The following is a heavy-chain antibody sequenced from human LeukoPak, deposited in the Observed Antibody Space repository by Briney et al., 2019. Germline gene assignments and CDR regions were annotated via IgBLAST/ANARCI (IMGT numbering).Heavy chain of an antibody. CDR1: GYSFTNSW. CDR2: IGDADT. Sequence: GESLKISCKASGYSFTNSWIGWVRQMPGKGLEWMAIIGDADTRCSPSFQGQVTISADRSISTAYLQWSSLKASDSAIYYCATHDSLGPGYWGQGTLVTVSS. V-gene: IGHV5-51*01. CDR3: ATHDSLGPGY. J-gene: IGHJ4*02. D-gene: IGHD6-13*01.